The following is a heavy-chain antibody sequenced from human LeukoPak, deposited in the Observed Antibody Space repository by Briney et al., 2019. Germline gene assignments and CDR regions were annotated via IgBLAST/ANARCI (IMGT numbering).Heavy chain of an antibody. CDR2: INQGGSDK. D-gene: IGHD6-13*01. CDR1: GFTFSGHW. V-gene: IGHV3-7*01. Sequence: PGGSLRLSCAASGFTFSGHWMSWVRQAPGKGLEWVANINQGGSDKYYVDSVKGRFTISRDNDNNLLYLQMNSLRGEDTAVYYCTRILLNSNNCFDFWGQGTLVTVSS. J-gene: IGHJ4*02. CDR3: TRILLNSNNCFDF.